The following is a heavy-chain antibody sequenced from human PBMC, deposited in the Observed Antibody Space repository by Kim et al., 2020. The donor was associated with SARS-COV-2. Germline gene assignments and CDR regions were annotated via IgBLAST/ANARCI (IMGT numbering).Heavy chain of an antibody. D-gene: IGHD3-22*01. Sequence: KFQGRVTITADEATSTAYMELSSLRSEDTAVYYCASVWDSSGYYFDAFDIWGQGTMVTVSS. V-gene: IGHV1-69*01. J-gene: IGHJ3*02. CDR3: ASVWDSSGYYFDAFDI.